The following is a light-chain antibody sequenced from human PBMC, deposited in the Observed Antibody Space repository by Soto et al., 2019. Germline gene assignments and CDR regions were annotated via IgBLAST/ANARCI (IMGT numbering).Light chain of an antibody. CDR2: LND. CDR1: SSNIGDNP. Sequence: QAVVTQPPSASGTPGQRVTISCSGSSSNIGDNPVNWYQQLPGAAPKLLIYLNDQRPSGVPDRFSGSKSDTSASLAISGLQPEDEADYYCAAWDDSLNALFGTGTKVTVL. CDR3: AAWDDSLNAL. V-gene: IGLV1-44*01. J-gene: IGLJ1*01.